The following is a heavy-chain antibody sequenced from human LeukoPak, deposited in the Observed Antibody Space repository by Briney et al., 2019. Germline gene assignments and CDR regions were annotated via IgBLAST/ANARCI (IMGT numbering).Heavy chain of an antibody. V-gene: IGHV1-69*13. D-gene: IGHD3-22*01. Sequence: SVKVSCKASGGTFSSYAISWVRQAPGQGLEWMGGIIPIFGTANYARKFQGRVTITADESTSTAYMELSSLRSEDTAVYYCARAPNYYDSSGYWPLMYFDLWGRGTLVTVSS. CDR3: ARAPNYYDSSGYWPLMYFDL. CDR2: IIPIFGTA. J-gene: IGHJ2*01. CDR1: GGTFSSYA.